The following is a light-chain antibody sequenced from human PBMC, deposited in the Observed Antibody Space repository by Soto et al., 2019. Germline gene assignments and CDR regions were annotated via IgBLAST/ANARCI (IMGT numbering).Light chain of an antibody. J-gene: IGLJ2*01. CDR2: EGG. CDR3: CSFALRSTLT. V-gene: IGLV2-23*01. Sequence: QSALTQPASVSGSPGQSITISCTGTSSDVGNYNLVSGYQQYPGKAPKLMIYEGGRRPSGVSNRFSGSKSGNTASLTISGLQAEDEADYYCCSFALRSTLTFGGGTKLTVL. CDR1: SSDVGNYNL.